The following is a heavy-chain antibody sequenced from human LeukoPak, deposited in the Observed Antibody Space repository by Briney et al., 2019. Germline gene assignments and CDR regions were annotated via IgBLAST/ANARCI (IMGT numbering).Heavy chain of an antibody. J-gene: IGHJ4*02. CDR2: IWYDGSNK. D-gene: IGHD1-26*01. CDR3: ARDSVGIVGATYPDY. CDR1: GLRFRNYG. V-gene: IGHV3-33*01. Sequence: GGSLRLSCVVSGLRFRNYGMHWVRQAPGKGLEWVAVIWYDGSNKYYADSVRGRFTISRDNSKNTLYLQMNSLRAEDTAVYYCARDSVGIVGATYPDYWGQGTLVTVSS.